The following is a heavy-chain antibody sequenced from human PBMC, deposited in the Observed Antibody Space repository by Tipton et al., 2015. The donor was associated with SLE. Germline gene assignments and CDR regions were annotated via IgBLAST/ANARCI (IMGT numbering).Heavy chain of an antibody. CDR1: GESFSGYY. D-gene: IGHD1-26*01. Sequence: LRLSCAVYGESFSGYYWTRIRQPPGKGLEWIGEVDPSGSTNYNPSLRSRVTISIDTSKNQFSLRLKSVTAADTAVYYCARGGGPWGYYFDNWGQGNLVTVSS. CDR3: ARGGGPWGYYFDN. CDR2: VDPSGST. J-gene: IGHJ4*02. V-gene: IGHV4-34*01.